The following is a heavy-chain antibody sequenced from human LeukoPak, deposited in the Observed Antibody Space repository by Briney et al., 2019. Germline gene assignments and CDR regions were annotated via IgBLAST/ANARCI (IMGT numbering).Heavy chain of an antibody. CDR3: ARDAVPRLIVARMDWFDP. CDR1: GFTFSSYS. D-gene: IGHD5-12*01. J-gene: IGHJ5*02. CDR2: ISSSSSYI. V-gene: IGHV3-21*01. Sequence: PGGSLRLSCAASGFTFSSYSMNWVRQAPGKGLEWVSSISSSSSYIDYAASVKGRFTISRYNDKNSLYLQMNSLRAEDTAVYYCARDAVPRLIVARMDWFDPWGQGTLVTVSS.